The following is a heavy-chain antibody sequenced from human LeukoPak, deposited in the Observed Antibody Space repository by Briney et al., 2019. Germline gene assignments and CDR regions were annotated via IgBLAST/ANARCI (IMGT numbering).Heavy chain of an antibody. CDR2: IIPIFGTA. V-gene: IGHV1-69*05. J-gene: IGHJ6*03. D-gene: IGHD5-18*01. CDR1: GGTFSSYA. CDR3: ARCGVTYFYYYYMDV. Sequence: ASVKVSCKASGGTFSSYAISWVRQAPGQGLEWMGGIIPIFGTANYAQKFQGRVTITTDESTSTAYMELSSLRSEDTAVYYCARCGVTYFYYYYMDVWGKGTTVTVSS.